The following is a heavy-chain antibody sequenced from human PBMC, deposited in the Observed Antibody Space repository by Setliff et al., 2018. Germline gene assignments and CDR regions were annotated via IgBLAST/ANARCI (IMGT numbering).Heavy chain of an antibody. CDR2: ISPYSDYI. J-gene: IGHJ3*01. CDR1: GFTFRTYS. D-gene: IGHD6-25*01. V-gene: IGHV3-21*06. Sequence: PGGSLRLSCAASGFTFRTYSMHWVRQAPGKGLAWVSSISPYSDYIYYADSLKGRFTISRDNAKNSLYLQMNSLGAEDTAVYFCARSPANGGHDAFDVWGQGTMVTVSS. CDR3: ARSPANGGHDAFDV.